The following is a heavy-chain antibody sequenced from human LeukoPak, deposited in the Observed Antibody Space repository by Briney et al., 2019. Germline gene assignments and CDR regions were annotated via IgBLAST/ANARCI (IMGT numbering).Heavy chain of an antibody. J-gene: IGHJ4*02. D-gene: IGHD2-8*01. CDR3: ATEMTITNGVPKNAYFDY. CDR1: GGTFSNYA. Sequence: ASVKVSCKASGGTFSNYAISWVRQAPGQGLEWMGGIIPISGATNYAQKFQGRVSITADESTSTAYMELGSLRSEDTAVYYCATEMTITNGVPKNAYFDYWGQGTLVTVSS. CDR2: IIPISGAT. V-gene: IGHV1-69*13.